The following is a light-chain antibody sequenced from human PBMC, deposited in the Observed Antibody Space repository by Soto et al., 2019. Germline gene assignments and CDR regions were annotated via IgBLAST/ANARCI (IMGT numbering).Light chain of an antibody. CDR3: QQYKNYLT. CDR2: DAS. V-gene: IGKV1-5*01. Sequence: DIQMTQPPSTLSASVGDRVTITCRASQSISTWLAWYQQKPGKAPKVLIYDASSLESGVPSRFSGSGSGTEFTLTISSLQPDDFATYYCQQYKNYLTFGPGTKVDIK. J-gene: IGKJ3*01. CDR1: QSISTW.